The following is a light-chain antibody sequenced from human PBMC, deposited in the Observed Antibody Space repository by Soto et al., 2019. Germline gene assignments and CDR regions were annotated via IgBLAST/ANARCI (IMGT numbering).Light chain of an antibody. Sequence: EILLTQSPVTLSVSPGARATLSCRASQSLTSNLAWYQQRPGQAPGLLIYDTSTRATDVPARFSGSGSGTELTLTIASLQSEDVAVYYCQQYKHWPRMLSFGGGTRVEL. CDR2: DTS. J-gene: IGKJ4*01. CDR1: QSLTSN. V-gene: IGKV3-15*01. CDR3: QQYKHWPRMLS.